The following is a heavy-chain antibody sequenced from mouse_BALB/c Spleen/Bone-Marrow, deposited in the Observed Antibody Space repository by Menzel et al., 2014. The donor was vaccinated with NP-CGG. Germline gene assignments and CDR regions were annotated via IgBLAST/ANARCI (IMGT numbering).Heavy chain of an antibody. CDR2: IRNKANGYTT. Sequence: EVQGVESGGGSVQPGGSLRLSCATSGFTFTDYYMSWVRQPPGKALEWLGFIRNKANGYTTEYSASVEGRFTISRDNSQRILYLQMNTLRAEDSATYYCARDENVGIYWYFDVWGAGTTVIVSS. CDR1: GFTFTDYY. V-gene: IGHV7-3*02. CDR3: ARDENVGIYWYFDV. J-gene: IGHJ1*01.